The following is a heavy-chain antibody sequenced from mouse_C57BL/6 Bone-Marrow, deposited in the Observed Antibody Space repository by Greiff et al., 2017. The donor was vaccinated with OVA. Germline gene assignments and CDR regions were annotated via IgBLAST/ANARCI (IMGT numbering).Heavy chain of an antibody. CDR3: TIYYDYDRYYFDY. CDR1: GYTFTSYW. Sequence: DVKLVESGTVLARPGASVKMSCKTSGYTFTSYWMHWVKQRPGQGLEWIGAIYPGNSDTSYNQKFKGKAKLTAVTSASTAYMELSSLTNEDSAVYYCTIYYDYDRYYFDYWGQGTTLTVSS. J-gene: IGHJ2*01. V-gene: IGHV1-5*01. D-gene: IGHD2-4*01. CDR2: IYPGNSDT.